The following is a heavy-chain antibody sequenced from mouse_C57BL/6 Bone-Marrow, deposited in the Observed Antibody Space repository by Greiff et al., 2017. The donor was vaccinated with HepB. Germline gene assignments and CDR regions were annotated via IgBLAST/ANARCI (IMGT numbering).Heavy chain of an antibody. CDR2: IRSKSNNYAT. D-gene: IGHD3-2*02. CDR3: VRHTSSGYPAWFAY. Sequence: DAGGGLVQPKGSLKLSCAASGFSFNTYAMNWVRQAPGKGLEWVARIRSKSNNYATYYADSVKDRFTISRDDSESMLYLQMNNLKTEDTAMYYCVRHTSSGYPAWFAYWGQGTLVTVSA. J-gene: IGHJ3*01. CDR1: GFSFNTYA. V-gene: IGHV10-1*01.